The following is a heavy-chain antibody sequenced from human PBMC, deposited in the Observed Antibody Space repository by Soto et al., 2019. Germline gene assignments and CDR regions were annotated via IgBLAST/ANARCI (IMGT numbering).Heavy chain of an antibody. CDR1: GCSSSSYG. D-gene: IGHD5-18*01. Sequence: PLETLSLTCTFSGCSSSSYGLSWIRPPPGKGLEWIGYIYYSGSTNYNPSLKSRVTISVDTSKNQFSLKLSSVTAADTAVYYCARVQVDTAMEFDYWGQGTLVPVSS. CDR3: ARVQVDTAMEFDY. V-gene: IGHV4-59*01. CDR2: IYYSGST. J-gene: IGHJ4*02.